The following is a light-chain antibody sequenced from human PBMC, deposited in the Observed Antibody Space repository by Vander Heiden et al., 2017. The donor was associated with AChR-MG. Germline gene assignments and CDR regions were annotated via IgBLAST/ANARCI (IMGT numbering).Light chain of an antibody. CDR2: GNS. V-gene: IGLV1-40*01. J-gene: IGLJ3*02. CDR3: QSYDSSLSGSNWV. CDR1: SSNIGAGYD. Sequence: QSVLTQPPSVSGAPGPRVTISCTGSSSNIGAGYDVHWYQQLPGTAPKRLIYGNSNRPSGVPDRFSGSKSGTSASLAITGLQAEDEADYYCQSYDSSLSGSNWVFDGGTKLTVL.